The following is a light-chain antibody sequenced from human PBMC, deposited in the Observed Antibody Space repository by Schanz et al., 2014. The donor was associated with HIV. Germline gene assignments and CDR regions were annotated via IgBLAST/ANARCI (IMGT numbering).Light chain of an antibody. CDR1: QSVSSY. CDR3: QQRSNWPPLFT. CDR2: DAS. Sequence: EIVLTQSPATLSLSPGERATLSCRASQSVSSYLAWYQQKPGQAPRLLIYDASNRATGIPARFSGSGSGTDVTLTISSLEHEDFAVYYCQQRSNWPPLFTFGPGTKVDIK. V-gene: IGKV3-11*01. J-gene: IGKJ3*01.